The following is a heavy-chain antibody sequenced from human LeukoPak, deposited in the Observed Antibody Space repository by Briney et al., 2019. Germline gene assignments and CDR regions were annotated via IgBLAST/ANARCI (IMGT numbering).Heavy chain of an antibody. D-gene: IGHD5-18*01. Sequence: GGSLRLSCAASGFTFSSYGMHWVRRAPGKGLEWVAFIRYDGSNKYYADSVKGRFTISRDNSKNTLYLQMNSLRAEDTAVYYCAKDGQLWLMYYYYYMDVWGKGTTVTISS. J-gene: IGHJ6*03. V-gene: IGHV3-30*02. CDR3: AKDGQLWLMYYYYYMDV. CDR1: GFTFSSYG. CDR2: IRYDGSNK.